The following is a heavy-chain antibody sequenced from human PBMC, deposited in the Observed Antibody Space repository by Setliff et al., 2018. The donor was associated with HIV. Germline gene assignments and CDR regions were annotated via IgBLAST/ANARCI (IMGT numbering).Heavy chain of an antibody. J-gene: IGHJ3*01. CDR3: ARAPPGIQNDAFDV. Sequence: SETLSLTCSVSGGSISSGSYYWTWIRQPAGKGPEWIGHIYTNGYTNYNPSLKSRVTISVDTPKNQFSLRLTSVTAADTAVYYCARAPPGIQNDAFDVWGQGTMVTVSS. CDR1: GGSISSGSYY. CDR2: IYTNGYT. V-gene: IGHV4-61*09.